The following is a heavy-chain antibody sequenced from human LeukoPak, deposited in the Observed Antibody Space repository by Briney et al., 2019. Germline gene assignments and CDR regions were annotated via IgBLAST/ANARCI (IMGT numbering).Heavy chain of an antibody. V-gene: IGHV3-21*01. CDR1: GFTFSSYS. CDR2: ISSSSSYI. J-gene: IGHJ3*02. CDR3: AREVVIAMREDAFDI. D-gene: IGHD2-21*01. Sequence: GGSLRLSCAASGFTFSSYSMNWVRQAPGKGLEWVSSISSSSSYIYYADSVKGRFTISRDNAKNSLYLQMNSLRAEDTAVYYCAREVVIAMREDAFDIWGQGTMVTVSS.